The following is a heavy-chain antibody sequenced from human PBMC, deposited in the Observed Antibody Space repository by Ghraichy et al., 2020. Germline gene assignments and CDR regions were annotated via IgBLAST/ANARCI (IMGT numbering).Heavy chain of an antibody. Sequence: ASVKVSCKASGYTFTSYDINWVRQATGQGLEWMGWMNPNSGNTGYAQKFQGRVTMTRNTSISTAYMELSSLRSEDTAVYYCARLAYDFWSGYYTKDYYYYYYMDVWGKGTTVTVSS. CDR1: GYTFTSYD. CDR3: ARLAYDFWSGYYTKDYYYYYYMDV. J-gene: IGHJ6*03. CDR2: MNPNSGNT. D-gene: IGHD3-3*01. V-gene: IGHV1-8*01.